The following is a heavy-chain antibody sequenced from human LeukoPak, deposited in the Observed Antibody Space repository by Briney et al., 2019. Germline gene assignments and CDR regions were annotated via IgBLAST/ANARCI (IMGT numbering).Heavy chain of an antibody. Sequence: GASVKVSCKASGYTFTGYYMHWVRQAPGQGLEWMGWINPNGGGTNYAQKFQGRVTMTRDTSISTAYMELSRLRSDDTAVYYCARDHEDGLRYFDWLAGGGLDYWGQGTLVTVSS. J-gene: IGHJ4*02. CDR1: GYTFTGYY. CDR2: INPNGGGT. D-gene: IGHD3-9*01. V-gene: IGHV1-2*02. CDR3: ARDHEDGLRYFDWLAGGGLDY.